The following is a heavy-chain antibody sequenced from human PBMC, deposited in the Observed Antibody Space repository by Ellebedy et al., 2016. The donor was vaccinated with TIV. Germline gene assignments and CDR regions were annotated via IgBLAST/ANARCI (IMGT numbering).Heavy chain of an antibody. V-gene: IGHV1-46*01. J-gene: IGHJ6*02. Sequence: ASVKVSXXTSGDTFTRYYMHWVRQAPGQGLEWMGIVDPSGGGTAYAQKFQGRVTMTRDSSTNTVYMELSSLTSEDTAVYYCAGYKSGMDVWGQGTTVTVSS. CDR1: GDTFTRYY. D-gene: IGHD5-18*01. CDR3: AGYKSGMDV. CDR2: VDPSGGGT.